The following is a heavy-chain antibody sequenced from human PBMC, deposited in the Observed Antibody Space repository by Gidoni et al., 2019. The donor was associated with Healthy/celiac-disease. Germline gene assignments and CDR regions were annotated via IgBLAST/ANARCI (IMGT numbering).Heavy chain of an antibody. V-gene: IGHV3-23*01. Sequence: EVQLLESGGGVVQPGGSLRRACAASGFTFSSYAMCWVRQAPGKGLEWVSAISGSGGSTYYADSVKGRFTISRDNSKNTLYLQMNSLRAEDTAVYYCARIVVVPAATNYYYMDVWGKGTTVTVSS. D-gene: IGHD2-2*01. J-gene: IGHJ6*03. CDR1: GFTFSSYA. CDR3: ARIVVVPAATNYYYMDV. CDR2: ISGSGGST.